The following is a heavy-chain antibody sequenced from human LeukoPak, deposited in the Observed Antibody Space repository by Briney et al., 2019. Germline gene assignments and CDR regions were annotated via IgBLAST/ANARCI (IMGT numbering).Heavy chain of an antibody. CDR2: INHSGST. J-gene: IGHJ4*02. D-gene: IGHD3-10*01. CDR1: GGSFSGYY. Sequence: SETLSLTCAVYGGSFSGYYWSWIRQPPGKGLEWIGEINHSGSTNYNPSLKSRVTISVDTSKNQFSLKLSSVTAADTAVYYCARGGAYYYGSGSPNTYWGQGTLVTVSS. V-gene: IGHV4-34*01. CDR3: ARGGAYYYGSGSPNTY.